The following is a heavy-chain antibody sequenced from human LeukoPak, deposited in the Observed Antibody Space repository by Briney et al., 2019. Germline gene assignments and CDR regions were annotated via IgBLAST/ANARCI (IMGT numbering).Heavy chain of an antibody. J-gene: IGHJ3*02. CDR2: IYPGDSDT. CDR3: ARGGPHYFDSSGYSDAFDI. V-gene: IGHV5-51*01. D-gene: IGHD3-22*01. CDR1: GYSFTRYW. Sequence: GESLKISCKGSGYSFTRYWIGWVRQMPGKGLEWMGTIYPGDSDTRYSPSFQGQVTISADKSISTAYLQWSSLKASDTAMYYCARGGPHYFDSSGYSDAFDIWGQGTMVTVSS.